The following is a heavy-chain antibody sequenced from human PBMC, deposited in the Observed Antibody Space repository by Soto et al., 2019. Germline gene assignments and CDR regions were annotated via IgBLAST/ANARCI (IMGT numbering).Heavy chain of an antibody. V-gene: IGHV1-58*01. CDR2: IVVGSGNT. D-gene: IGHD3-3*01. Sequence: ASVKVSCKASGLTFTNSAVQWVRQARGQRSGWMGWIVVGSGNTNYAQKFQERVTIIRDMSTSTVYMELSSLRSEDTAVYYCAADNDFWSGHYNFDYWGQGTLVTVSS. CDR3: AADNDFWSGHYNFDY. J-gene: IGHJ4*02. CDR1: GLTFTNSA.